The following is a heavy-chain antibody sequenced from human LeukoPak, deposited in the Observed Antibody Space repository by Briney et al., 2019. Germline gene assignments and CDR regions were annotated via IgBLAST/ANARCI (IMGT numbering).Heavy chain of an antibody. CDR2: ISSSSSYI. J-gene: IGHJ4*02. CDR3: ARGYSNYDYAFDY. Sequence: PGGSLRLSCAASGFSLSSHSMNWVRQAPGKGLEWVSSISSSSSYIYYADSVKGRFTISRDNARNSLYLQMNSLRAEDTAVYYCARGYSNYDYAFDYWGQGTLVTVSS. V-gene: IGHV3-21*01. D-gene: IGHD4-11*01. CDR1: GFSLSSHS.